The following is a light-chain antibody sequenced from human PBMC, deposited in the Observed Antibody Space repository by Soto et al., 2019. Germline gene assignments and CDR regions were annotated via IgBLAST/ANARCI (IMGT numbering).Light chain of an antibody. J-gene: IGKJ3*01. CDR2: KAS. V-gene: IGKV1-5*03. CDR3: LQRSIGFT. CDR1: QTISSW. Sequence: DIQMTQSPSTLSGSVGDRVTITCRASQTISSWLAWYQQKPGKAPKLLIYKASTLKSGVPSRFSGSGSGTDFTLTISSLEPEDFAVYHCLQRSIGFTFGPGTKVDIK.